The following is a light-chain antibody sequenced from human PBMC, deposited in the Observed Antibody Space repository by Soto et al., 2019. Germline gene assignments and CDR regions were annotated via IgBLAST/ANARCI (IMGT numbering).Light chain of an antibody. CDR3: SSYTSSSTRV. V-gene: IGLV2-14*03. CDR2: DVS. J-gene: IGLJ2*01. Sequence: QSALTQPASVSGSPGQSITISCTGTSSDVGGYNYVSWYQHHPGKAPKLMIYDVSNRPSGVSNRFSGSKSGNTASLTISGLQAEDEADYDCSSYTSSSTRVFGGGTKLTVL. CDR1: SSDVGGYNY.